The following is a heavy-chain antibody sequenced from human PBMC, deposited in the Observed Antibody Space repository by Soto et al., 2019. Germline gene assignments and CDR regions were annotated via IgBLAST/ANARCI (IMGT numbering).Heavy chain of an antibody. CDR2: MHASGGT. J-gene: IGHJ4*02. Sequence: PSETLSLICSVSGAPISSNDYFWAWIRQPPGRGLEFIASMHASGGTYHASSLKSRATMSLDTSKDQFSLKLQSVTAADTGTYYCAAIVVGATRHSDVDHWGQGTLVTVSS. D-gene: IGHD2-15*01. CDR1: GAPISSNDYF. CDR3: AAIVVGATRHSDVDH. V-gene: IGHV4-39*01.